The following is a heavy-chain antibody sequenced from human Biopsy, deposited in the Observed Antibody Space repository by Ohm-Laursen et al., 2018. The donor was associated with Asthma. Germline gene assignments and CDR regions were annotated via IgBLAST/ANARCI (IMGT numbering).Heavy chain of an antibody. Sequence: SLRLSCAAPGFTFSSYGMDWVRQAPGKGLEWVALMSYDGSIKDYADSVKGRFTISRDNSMNTLYLQMNSLRTEDTAVYYCAKRRGYSGHDNDYWGQGTLVIVSS. CDR3: AKRRGYSGHDNDY. D-gene: IGHD5-12*01. J-gene: IGHJ4*02. CDR2: MSYDGSIK. V-gene: IGHV3-30*18. CDR1: GFTFSSYG.